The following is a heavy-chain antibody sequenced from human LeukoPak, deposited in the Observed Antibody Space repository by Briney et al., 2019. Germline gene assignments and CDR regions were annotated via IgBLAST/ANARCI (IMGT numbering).Heavy chain of an antibody. CDR2: INPRGGST. Sequence: ASVNVSCKASVYTFTSYYMHWVRQAPGQGLEGMGVINPRGGSTIYAQKFQGGVTMSRDTSTRTVYMEMSSLRSEDTAVYYCARDFLASSGLDYYYCMDVWGKGTTVTISS. CDR1: VYTFTSYY. V-gene: IGHV1-46*01. J-gene: IGHJ6*03. CDR3: ARDFLASSGLDYYYCMDV. D-gene: IGHD3-10*01.